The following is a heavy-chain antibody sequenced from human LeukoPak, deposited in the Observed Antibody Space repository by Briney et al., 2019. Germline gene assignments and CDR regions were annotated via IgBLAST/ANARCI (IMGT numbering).Heavy chain of an antibody. CDR1: GGSISSYY. D-gene: IGHD1-26*01. CDR3: ARERTRGSGSYHHFDY. CDR2: IYYSGST. V-gene: IGHV4-59*01. J-gene: IGHJ4*02. Sequence: SETLSLTCTVSGGSISSYYWSWIRQPPGKGLEWIGYIYYSGSTNYNPSLKSRVTISVDTSKNQFSLKLSSVTAADTAVYYCARERTRGSGSYHHFDYWGQGTLVTVSS.